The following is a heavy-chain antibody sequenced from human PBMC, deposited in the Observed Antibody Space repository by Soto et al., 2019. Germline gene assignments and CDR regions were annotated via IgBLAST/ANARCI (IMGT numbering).Heavy chain of an antibody. V-gene: IGHV3-33*08. Sequence: GGSLRLSCAASGFTFSSYGMHWVRQAPGKGLEWVAVIWYDGSNKYYADSVKGRFTISRDNSKNALYLQMNSLRAEDTAVYYCAREPRSRLFFYYWGQGTLVTVSS. CDR3: AREPRSRLFFYY. CDR2: IWYDGSNK. D-gene: IGHD2-15*01. CDR1: GFTFSSYG. J-gene: IGHJ4*02.